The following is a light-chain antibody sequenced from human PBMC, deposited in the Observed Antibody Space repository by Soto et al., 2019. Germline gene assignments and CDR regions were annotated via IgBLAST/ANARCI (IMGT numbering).Light chain of an antibody. Sequence: QTVVTQEPSLTVSPGGTVTVTCASSTGAVTSGNYPNWFQQKPGQAPRALIYNTNNRHSWTPARFSGSLLGGKAALTLSGVQPEDEAEYYCLLYYDSVRVFGGGTKLTVL. CDR3: LLYYDSVRV. CDR1: TGAVTSGNY. V-gene: IGLV7-43*01. J-gene: IGLJ3*02. CDR2: NTN.